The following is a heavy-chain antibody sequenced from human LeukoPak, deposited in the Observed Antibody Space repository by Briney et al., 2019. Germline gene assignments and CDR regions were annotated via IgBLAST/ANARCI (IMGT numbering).Heavy chain of an antibody. CDR2: ISSSSSYI. D-gene: IGHD3-22*01. CDR1: GFTFSSYS. Sequence: PGGSLRLSCAASGFTFSSYSMNWVRQAPGKGLEWVSSISSSSSYIYYADSVKGRFTISRDNAKSSLYLQMNSLRAEDTAVYYCARDRSYYYDSSGYTPAGYWGQGTLVTVSS. V-gene: IGHV3-21*01. J-gene: IGHJ4*02. CDR3: ARDRSYYYDSSGYTPAGY.